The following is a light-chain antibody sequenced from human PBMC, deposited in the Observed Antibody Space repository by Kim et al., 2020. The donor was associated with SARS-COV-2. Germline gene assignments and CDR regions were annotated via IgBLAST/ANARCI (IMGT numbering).Light chain of an antibody. Sequence: LSCSGPGSNIGCNYVYWYQQLPGMATKLLIFRDNQRPSGVPVRLSGSKSGTSASLAISGLRSEDEADYYCASWDGSLDTRIFGGGTQLTVL. J-gene: IGLJ2*01. V-gene: IGLV1-47*01. CDR2: RDN. CDR1: GSNIGCNY. CDR3: ASWDGSLDTRI.